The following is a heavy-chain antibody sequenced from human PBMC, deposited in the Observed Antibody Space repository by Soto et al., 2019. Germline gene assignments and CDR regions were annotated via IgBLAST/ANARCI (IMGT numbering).Heavy chain of an antibody. Sequence: QVQLVQSGGEVKKPGASVKVSCKASGYTFTSYDINWVRQATGQGLEWMGWMNPNSGNTGYPQKFQGRVTMTRNTSISTAYSDLSSLRSEDTAVYYCARERGYDFWSGRNFDYWGQGTLVSVSS. D-gene: IGHD3-3*01. CDR2: MNPNSGNT. CDR1: GYTFTSYD. CDR3: ARERGYDFWSGRNFDY. J-gene: IGHJ4*02. V-gene: IGHV1-8*01.